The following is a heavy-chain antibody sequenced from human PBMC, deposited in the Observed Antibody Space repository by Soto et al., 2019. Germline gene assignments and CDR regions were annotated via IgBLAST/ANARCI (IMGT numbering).Heavy chain of an antibody. CDR1: GFMFVTSG. CDR3: ARDASGTTSFLVS. Sequence: GWSLRLSCEASGFMFVTSGMHWVRQAPGKGLEWVSGIWLDGSERHYADSVKGRFTISRDNAKNTVFLQMNSLRVEDTAVYFCARDASGTTSFLVSWGQGTLVTVSS. J-gene: IGHJ5*01. CDR2: IWLDGSER. V-gene: IGHV3-33*01. D-gene: IGHD1-1*01.